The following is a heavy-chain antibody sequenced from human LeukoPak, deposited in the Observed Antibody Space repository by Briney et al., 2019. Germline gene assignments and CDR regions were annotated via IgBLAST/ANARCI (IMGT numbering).Heavy chain of an antibody. CDR2: ISGSGGST. V-gene: IGHV3-23*01. CDR3: ITPLPYSAQ. Sequence: GGSLRLSCAASGFTFSSYAMSWVRQVPGKGLEWVSAISGSGGSTYYADSVKGRFTISRDNSKNTLYLQMNSLKTEDTAVYYCITPLPYSAQGGQGTLVTVSS. J-gene: IGHJ4*02. D-gene: IGHD2-21*01. CDR1: GFTFSSYA.